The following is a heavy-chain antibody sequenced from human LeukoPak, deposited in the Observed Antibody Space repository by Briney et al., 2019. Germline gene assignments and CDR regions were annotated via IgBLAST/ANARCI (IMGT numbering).Heavy chain of an antibody. CDR3: AKDRCSNGIGCLYYYMDV. V-gene: IGHV3-7*01. J-gene: IGHJ6*03. CDR1: GFTFSSYR. Sequence: GGSLRLACAASGFTFSSYRMTWVRHLPGKGLEWVAKIKQDGSEKYYVDSVKGRFTISRDNTRDSLYLQMNSLRAEDTAVYYCAKDRCSNGIGCLYYYMDVWGKGTTVTISS. CDR2: IKQDGSEK. D-gene: IGHD2-8*01.